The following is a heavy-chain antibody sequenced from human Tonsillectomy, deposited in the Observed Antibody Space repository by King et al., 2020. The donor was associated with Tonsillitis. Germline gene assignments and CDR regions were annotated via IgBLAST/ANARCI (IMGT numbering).Heavy chain of an antibody. CDR2: ISHDGIKK. Sequence: QLVQSGGGVVQPGRSLRVSCAASGFVFSNFAIHWFRQAPGKGLEWVTVISHDGIKKYYADSVKGRFNISRDNSKNTLYLQMHSLKRDDTAVYFCVRGGDFHEASDYYFYYGLDVWGQGTTVSVSS. J-gene: IGHJ6*02. D-gene: IGHD4-17*01. CDR3: VRGGDFHEASDYYFYYGLDV. CDR1: GFVFSNFA. V-gene: IGHV3-30-3*01.